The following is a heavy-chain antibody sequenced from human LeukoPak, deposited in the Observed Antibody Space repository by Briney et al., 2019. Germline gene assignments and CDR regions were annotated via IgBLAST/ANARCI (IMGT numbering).Heavy chain of an antibody. CDR3: ARGSAAILRYFQH. Sequence: SETLSLTCAVYGGSFSGYYWSWIRQPPGKGLEWIGEINHSGSTNYNPSLKSRGTISVDTSKNQFSLKLSSVTAADTAVYYCARGSAAILRYFQHWGQGTLVTVSS. CDR1: GGSFSGYY. J-gene: IGHJ1*01. V-gene: IGHV4-34*01. D-gene: IGHD2-2*02. CDR2: INHSGST.